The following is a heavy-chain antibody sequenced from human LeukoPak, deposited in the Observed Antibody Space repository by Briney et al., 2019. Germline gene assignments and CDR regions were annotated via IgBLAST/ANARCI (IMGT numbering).Heavy chain of an antibody. Sequence: GGSLRLSCAASGFAFDDYAMHWVRQAPGTGLEWVSLISGDGGSTYYADSVKGRFTISRDNSKNTLSLQMNSLTAEDTAVYYCANSFMDSMGNAFDIWGQGTKVTVSS. CDR3: ANSFMDSMGNAFDI. V-gene: IGHV3-43*02. D-gene: IGHD1-26*01. J-gene: IGHJ3*02. CDR2: ISGDGGST. CDR1: GFAFDDYA.